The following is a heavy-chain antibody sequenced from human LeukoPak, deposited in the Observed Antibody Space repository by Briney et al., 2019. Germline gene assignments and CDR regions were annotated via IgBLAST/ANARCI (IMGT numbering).Heavy chain of an antibody. CDR1: GFTFSDYY. CDR2: ISSSGSTI. Sequence: GGSLRLSCAASGFTFSDYYMSWIRQAPGKGLEWVSYISSSGSTIYYADSVKGRFTISRDNAKNSLYLQMNSLRAQDTAVYYCARDMSKYYYDSSGYFDHWGQGTLVTVSS. J-gene: IGHJ4*02. D-gene: IGHD3-22*01. CDR3: ARDMSKYYYDSSGYFDH. V-gene: IGHV3-11*04.